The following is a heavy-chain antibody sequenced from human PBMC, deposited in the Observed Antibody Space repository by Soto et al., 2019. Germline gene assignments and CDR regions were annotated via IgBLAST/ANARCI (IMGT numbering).Heavy chain of an antibody. D-gene: IGHD2-8*01. CDR1: GFTFSSYS. Sequence: GGSLRLSCAASGFTFSSYSMNWVRQAPGKGLEWVSYISSSSTIYYADSVKGRFTISRDNAKNSLYLQMNSLRDEDTAVYYCASTYCTNGVCYTPFDYWGQGTLVTVSS. J-gene: IGHJ4*02. CDR3: ASTYCTNGVCYTPFDY. CDR2: ISSSSTI. V-gene: IGHV3-48*02.